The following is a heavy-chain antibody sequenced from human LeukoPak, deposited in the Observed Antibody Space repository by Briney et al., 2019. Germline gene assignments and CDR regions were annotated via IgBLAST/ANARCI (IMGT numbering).Heavy chain of an antibody. D-gene: IGHD6-19*01. CDR3: AKDNRRHYTSGPNPDSLH. Sequence: GRSLRLSCAGSGFIFNNYAMHWVRQPPGKGLEWVSGISWNNGSIDYADSVKGRFTISRDNAKNSLYLQMNSLRVEDTAFYYCAKDNRRHYTSGPNPDSLHWGQGALVTVSS. CDR2: ISWNNGSI. CDR1: GFIFNNYA. V-gene: IGHV3-9*01. J-gene: IGHJ4*02.